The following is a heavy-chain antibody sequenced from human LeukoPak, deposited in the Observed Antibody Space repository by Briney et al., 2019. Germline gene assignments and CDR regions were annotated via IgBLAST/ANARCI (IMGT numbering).Heavy chain of an antibody. CDR3: ARVSYGDFLKADPDFDY. Sequence: ASVKVSCKASGYTFTGYYMHWVRQAPGQGLEWMGWINPNSGGTNYAQKFQGRVTMTRDTSISTAYMELSRLRSDDTAVYYCARVSYGDFLKADPDFDYWGQGTLVTVSS. V-gene: IGHV1-2*02. CDR1: GYTFTGYY. J-gene: IGHJ4*02. CDR2: INPNSGGT. D-gene: IGHD4-17*01.